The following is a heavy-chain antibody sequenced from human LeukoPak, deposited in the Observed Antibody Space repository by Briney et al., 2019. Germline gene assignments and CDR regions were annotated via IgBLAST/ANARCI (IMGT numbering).Heavy chain of an antibody. CDR2: ISYDGSSK. CDR1: GFTFSSYG. Sequence: PGGSLRLSCAASGFTFSSYGVQWVRQAPGKGLEWVAVISYDGSSKFYEDSVKGRFTISRDNSKNTLFLQMNSLRVEDTAVYYCVKEFGGYSYGAYFDYWGQGTLVTVSS. CDR3: VKEFGGYSYGAYFDY. J-gene: IGHJ4*02. V-gene: IGHV3-30*18. D-gene: IGHD5-18*01.